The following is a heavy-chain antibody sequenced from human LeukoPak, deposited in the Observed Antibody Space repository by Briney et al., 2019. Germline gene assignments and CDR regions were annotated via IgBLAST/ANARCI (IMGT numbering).Heavy chain of an antibody. V-gene: IGHV3-21*01. CDR1: GFTFSSYS. J-gene: IGHJ4*02. CDR2: ISSSYI. CDR3: ARGGYSSGWYGVVYLDY. D-gene: IGHD6-19*01. Sequence: GGSLRLSCAASGFTFSSYSMNWARQAPGKGLEWVSSISSSYIYYADSVKGRFTISRDNAKNSLYLQMNSLRAEDTAVYYCARGGYSSGWYGVVYLDYWGQGTLVTVSS.